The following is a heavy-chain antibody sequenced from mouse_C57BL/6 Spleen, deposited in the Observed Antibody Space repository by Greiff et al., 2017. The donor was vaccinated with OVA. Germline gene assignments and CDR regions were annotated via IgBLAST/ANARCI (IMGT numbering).Heavy chain of an antibody. J-gene: IGHJ2*01. V-gene: IGHV1-22*01. D-gene: IGHD4-1*01. Sequence: EVQLQQPGPELVKPGASVKMSCKASGYTFTDYNMHWVKQSHGKSLEWIGYINPNNGGTSYNKKFKGKATLTVNKSSSTASMELRSLTSEDSAVYYCARGSGTRFDYWGQGTTLTVSS. CDR1: GYTFTDYN. CDR2: INPNNGGT. CDR3: ARGSGTRFDY.